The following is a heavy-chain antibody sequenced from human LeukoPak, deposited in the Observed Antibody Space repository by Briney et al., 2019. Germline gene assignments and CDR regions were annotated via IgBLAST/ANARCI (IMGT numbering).Heavy chain of an antibody. CDR3: ARGSPAYGDFDY. CDR2: MNPNSGNT. J-gene: IGHJ4*02. CDR1: GYTFTSYD. D-gene: IGHD4-17*01. Sequence: ASVKVSCKASGYTFTSYDINWVRQATGQGLEWMGWMNPNSGNTGYAQKFQGRVTMTRNTSISTAYMELSRLRSDDTAVYYCARGSPAYGDFDYWGQGTLVTVSS. V-gene: IGHV1-8*01.